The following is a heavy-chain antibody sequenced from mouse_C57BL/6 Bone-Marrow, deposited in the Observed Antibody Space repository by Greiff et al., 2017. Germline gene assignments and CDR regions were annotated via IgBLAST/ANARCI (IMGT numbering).Heavy chain of an antibody. CDR3: VYYDYEMAY. CDR1: GYTFTSYT. CDR2: INPSSGYT. V-gene: IGHV1-4*01. D-gene: IGHD2-4*01. J-gene: IGHJ3*01. Sequence: QVHVKQSGAELARPGASVKMSCKASGYTFTSYTMHWVKQRPGQGLEWIGYINPSSGYTKYNQKFKDKATLTADKSSSTAYMHLSSLTSEDSAVXYCVYYDYEMAYWGQGTLVTVSA.